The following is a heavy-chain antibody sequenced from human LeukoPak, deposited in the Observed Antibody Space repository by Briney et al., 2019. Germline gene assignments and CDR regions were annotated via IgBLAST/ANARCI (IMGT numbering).Heavy chain of an antibody. J-gene: IGHJ4*02. CDR2: ISGSGDNT. CDR1: GFPLNTHP. D-gene: IGHD3-10*01. V-gene: IGHV3-23*01. CDR3: TKDFRGSGYFFDY. Sequence: GGPLRLPCLVSGFPLNTHPMVWFPQPPGRGLEGFSAISGSGDNTFYAGSVRGRFTISRDNSKNTLYLQMDSLRAEDTAIYYCTKDFRGSGYFFDYWGQGTPVTVSS.